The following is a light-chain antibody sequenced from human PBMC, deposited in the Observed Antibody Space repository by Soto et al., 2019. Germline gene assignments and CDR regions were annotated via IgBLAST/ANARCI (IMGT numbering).Light chain of an antibody. CDR2: EVS. CDR3: SSYAGSNNYV. CDR1: SGDVGGYNY. J-gene: IGLJ1*01. Sequence: QSVLTQPPSATGSPGQSVTISCTGTSGDVGGYNYVSWYQQHPGKAPKLMIFEVSEWPSGVPDRFSASKSGNTASLTVSGLQAEDEADYYCSSYAGSNNYVFGTGTKLTVL. V-gene: IGLV2-8*01.